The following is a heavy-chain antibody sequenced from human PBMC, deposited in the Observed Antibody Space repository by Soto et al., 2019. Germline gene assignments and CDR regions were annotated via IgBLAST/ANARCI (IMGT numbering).Heavy chain of an antibody. CDR1: GGSIRSYY. CDR3: ARLITLTYIDY. Sequence: SETLSLTCNVSGGSIRSYYWSWIRQPPGKGLEYIGHIYNSGSTNYNPSLKSRVTISVDTSKSQFSLKLSSVTAADTAVYYCARLITLTYIDYWGQGTLVTVSS. J-gene: IGHJ4*02. D-gene: IGHD4-4*01. V-gene: IGHV4-59*01. CDR2: IYNSGST.